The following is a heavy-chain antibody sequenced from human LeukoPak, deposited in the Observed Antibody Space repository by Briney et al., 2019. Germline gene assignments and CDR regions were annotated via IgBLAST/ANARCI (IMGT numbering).Heavy chain of an antibody. Sequence: GGSLRLSCAASGFSLSSYGMHWVRQAPGKGLEWVALIWADGSNQFSADSVKGRVNMARDNAKNTVYLQMDSLRVDDTAVYFCAREAVISGWSGDMDVWGQGTTVTVSS. CDR1: GFSLSSYG. D-gene: IGHD6-19*01. V-gene: IGHV3-33*01. CDR3: AREAVISGWSGDMDV. J-gene: IGHJ6*02. CDR2: IWADGSNQ.